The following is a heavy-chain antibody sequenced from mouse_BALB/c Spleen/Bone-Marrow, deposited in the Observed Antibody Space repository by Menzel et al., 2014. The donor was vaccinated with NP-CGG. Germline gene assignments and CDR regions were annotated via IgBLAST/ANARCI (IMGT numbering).Heavy chain of an antibody. J-gene: IGHJ3*01. CDR1: DFNIKDTY. D-gene: IGHD1-1*01. Sequence: DVQLQESGAELVKPGASVKLSYTASDFNIKDTYIHWVKQRPEQGLEWIGGIDPANGNTKYDPKFQGKATITADTSSNXAYLQLSSLTSEDTAVYYCARDYGRTAWFAYWGQGTLVTVSA. CDR3: ARDYGRTAWFAY. V-gene: IGHV14-3*02. CDR2: IDPANGNT.